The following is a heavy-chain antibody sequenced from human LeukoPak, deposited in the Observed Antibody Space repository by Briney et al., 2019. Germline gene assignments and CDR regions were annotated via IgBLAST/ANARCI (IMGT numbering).Heavy chain of an antibody. CDR1: GFISSSYA. CDR2: ISHAGGRT. D-gene: IGHD1-26*01. J-gene: IGHJ4*02. V-gene: IGHV3-64D*06. CDR3: VKDLSGSYAFDY. Sequence: PGGSLRLSCSASGFISSSYAMHWVRQAPGKGLEFVSAISHAGGRTRYADSVKGRFTISRDNSKNTLYLQMSSLRAEDTAVYYCVKDLSGSYAFDYWGQGTLVTVSS.